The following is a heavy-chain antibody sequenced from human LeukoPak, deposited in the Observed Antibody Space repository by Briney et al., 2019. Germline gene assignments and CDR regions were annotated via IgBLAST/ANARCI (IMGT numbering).Heavy chain of an antibody. CDR1: GFTFTNHW. CDR2: INTDASST. CDR3: ARIRGDYYLDY. Sequence: GGSLRLSCAASGFTFTNHWMHWVRQVPGKGLVWVSRINTDASSTTYADSVKGRFTISRDNAKNSLYLQINSLRVEDTAVYYCARIRGDYYLDYWGQGTLVTVSS. D-gene: IGHD3-16*01. V-gene: IGHV3-74*01. J-gene: IGHJ4*02.